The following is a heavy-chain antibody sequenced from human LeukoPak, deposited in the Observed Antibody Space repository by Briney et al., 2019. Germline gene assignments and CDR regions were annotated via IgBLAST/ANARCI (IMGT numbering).Heavy chain of an antibody. CDR3: ARVHRMVRGVISWWFDP. J-gene: IGHJ5*02. CDR2: IYTSGST. V-gene: IGHV4-4*07. D-gene: IGHD3-10*01. CDR1: GGSISSYY. Sequence: SETLSLTCTVSGGSISSYYWSWIRQPAGKGLEWIGRIYTSGSTNYNPSLKGRVTMSVDTSKNQFSLKLSSVTAADTAVYYCARVHRMVRGVISWWFDPWGQGTLVTVSS.